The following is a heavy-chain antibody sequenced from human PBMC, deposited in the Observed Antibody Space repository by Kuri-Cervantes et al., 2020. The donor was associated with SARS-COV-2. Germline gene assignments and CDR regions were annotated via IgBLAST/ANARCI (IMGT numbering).Heavy chain of an antibody. V-gene: IGHV3-23*03. CDR1: GFTFSSYA. CDR2: IYSDGST. J-gene: IGHJ4*02. CDR3: AKDRGYSSGWYPS. Sequence: GGSLRLSCAASGFTFSSYAMSWVRQAPGKGLEWVSVIYSDGSTYYADSVKGRFTISRDNSRNTVYLQMNSLRAENTAVYYCAKDRGYSSGWYPSWGQGTLVTVSS. D-gene: IGHD6-19*01.